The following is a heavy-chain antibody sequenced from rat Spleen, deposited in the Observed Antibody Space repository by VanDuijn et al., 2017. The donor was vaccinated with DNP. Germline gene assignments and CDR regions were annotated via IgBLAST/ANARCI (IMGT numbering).Heavy chain of an antibody. CDR3: ARGYYGYNPYAMDA. J-gene: IGHJ4*01. CDR1: GYTFTTNY. CDR2: IYCGDGDT. D-gene: IGHD1-9*01. Sequence: QVQLQQSGTELVKPGSSVKISCKASGYTFTTNYIHWIRQQPGNGLEWIGWIYCGDGDTNYNQNFNGKATFTADKSSSTAYMQLSSLTSEDSAVYFCARGYYGYNPYAMDAWGQGTSVTVSS. V-gene: IGHV1-24*01.